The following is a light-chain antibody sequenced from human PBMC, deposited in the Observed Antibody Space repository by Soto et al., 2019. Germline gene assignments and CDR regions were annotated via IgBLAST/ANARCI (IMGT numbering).Light chain of an antibody. CDR2: EVS. CDR1: SSDVGGYNY. V-gene: IGLV2-8*01. J-gene: IGLJ2*01. CDR3: SSFAGSNNLV. Sequence: QSALTQPPSASGSPGQSVTISCTGTSSDVGGYNYVSWYQQHPGKAPKLMIYEVSKRPSGVPDRFAGSKSGNTASRTVSGLQAEYEADYYCSSFAGSNNLVFGGGTELIV.